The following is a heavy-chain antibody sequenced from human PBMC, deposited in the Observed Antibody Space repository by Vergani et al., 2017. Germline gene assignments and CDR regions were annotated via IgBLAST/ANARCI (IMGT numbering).Heavy chain of an antibody. Sequence: QVQLQESGPGLVKPSQTLSLTCTVSGGSISSGGYYWSWIRQHPGKGLEWIGYIYYSGSTYYNPSLKSRVTLSVDTSKNQFSLKLSSVTAADTAVYYCARTNLHTMIGTSFDYWGQGTLVTVSS. CDR3: ARTNLHTMIGTSFDY. J-gene: IGHJ4*02. D-gene: IGHD3-22*01. CDR2: IYYSGST. CDR1: GGSISSGGYY. V-gene: IGHV4-31*03.